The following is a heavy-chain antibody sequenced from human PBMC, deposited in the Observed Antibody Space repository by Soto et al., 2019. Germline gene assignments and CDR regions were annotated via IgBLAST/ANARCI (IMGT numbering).Heavy chain of an antibody. V-gene: IGHV1-69*13. CDR2: IVPHSGTS. Sequence: SVKVSCKASGASFSSYAFSWLRQAPGQGLEWMGGIVPHSGTSNYAQKFQGRVTITANESTTTAYMELSTLRSEDTAVYYCARDGSGSPHFFDYWGQGTQVTVSS. CDR3: ARDGSGSPHFFDY. J-gene: IGHJ4*02. CDR1: GASFSSYA. D-gene: IGHD1-26*01.